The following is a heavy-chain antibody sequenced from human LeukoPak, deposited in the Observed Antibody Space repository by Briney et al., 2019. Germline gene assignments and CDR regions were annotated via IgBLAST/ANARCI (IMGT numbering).Heavy chain of an antibody. CDR3: ATAGYTNNWYYFDY. J-gene: IGHJ4*02. D-gene: IGHD6-13*01. V-gene: IGHV1-24*01. CDR1: GYTLSELF. CDR2: LDPEDAET. Sequence: ASVKVACKVSGYTLSELFIHWVRQAPGKGLEWMGGLDPEDAETIYAQKFQGRVSMTEDTSTDTAYMELSSLRSEDTAVYYRATAGYTNNWYYFDYWGQGTLVTVSS.